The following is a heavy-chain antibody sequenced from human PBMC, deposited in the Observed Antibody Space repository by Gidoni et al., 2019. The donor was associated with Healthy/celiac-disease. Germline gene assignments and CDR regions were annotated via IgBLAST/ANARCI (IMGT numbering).Heavy chain of an antibody. V-gene: IGHV1-69*01. D-gene: IGHD3-10*01. Sequence: QVQLVQSGAEVKKPGSSVKVSCKASGGTFSSYAISWVRQAPGQGLEWMGGIIPIFGTANYAQKFQGRVTITADESTSTAYMELSSLRSEDTAVYYCARTVYGFGEPYVFYYYYYGMDVWGQGTTVTVSS. CDR3: ARTVYGFGEPYVFYYYYYGMDV. CDR2: IIPIFGTA. CDR1: GGTFSSYA. J-gene: IGHJ6*02.